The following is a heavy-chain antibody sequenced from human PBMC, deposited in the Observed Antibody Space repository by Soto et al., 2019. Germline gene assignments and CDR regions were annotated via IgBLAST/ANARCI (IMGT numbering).Heavy chain of an antibody. CDR1: SVTVTRYM. Sequence: SPKICSASSSVTVTRYMMTGVRQTTGKGPEWVSSISSTTNYIYYAVSMKGRFTVSRDNAKNSVYLEMNSLSAEDTALYYCGRESADLTSDFDYSAQRILV. CDR2: ISSTTNYI. V-gene: IGHV3-21*01. CDR3: GRESADLTSDFDY. J-gene: IGHJ4*02.